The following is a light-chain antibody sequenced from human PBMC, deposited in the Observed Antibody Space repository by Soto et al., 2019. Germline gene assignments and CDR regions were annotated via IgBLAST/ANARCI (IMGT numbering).Light chain of an antibody. V-gene: IGKV3-15*01. J-gene: IGKJ1*01. CDR2: GAS. Sequence: VMTQSPATLSVSPGDTATLSCRASQGVSSNLAWYQQKSGQAPRLLIYGASTRTTCVPARMSGSGGGRAFTLTISSLQSEDFAVYYCQLHSHQLARFGQGTKVDIK. CDR1: QGVSSN. CDR3: QLHSHQLAR.